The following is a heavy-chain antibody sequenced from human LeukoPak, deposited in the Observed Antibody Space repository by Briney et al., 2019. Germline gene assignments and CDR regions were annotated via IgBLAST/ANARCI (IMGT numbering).Heavy chain of an antibody. J-gene: IGHJ4*02. Sequence: GASVKVSCKASGYTFTSYDINWVRQATGQGLEWMGWINPNSGGTNYAQKFQGWVTMTRDTSISTAYMELSRLRSDDTAVYYCARSLVGATTNFDYWGQGTLVTVSS. V-gene: IGHV1-2*04. CDR3: ARSLVGATTNFDY. CDR2: INPNSGGT. CDR1: GYTFTSYD. D-gene: IGHD1-26*01.